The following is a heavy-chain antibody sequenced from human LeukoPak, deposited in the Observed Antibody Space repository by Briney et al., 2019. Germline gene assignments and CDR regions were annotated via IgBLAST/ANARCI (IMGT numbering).Heavy chain of an antibody. V-gene: IGHV4-59*08. Sequence: SETLSLTCTVSGGSISSYYWSWIRQPPGKGLEWIGYIYYSGSTNYNPSLKSRVTISVDTSKNQFSLKLSSVIAADTAVYYCARHIAVAGSDYWGQGTLVTVSS. CDR1: GGSISSYY. D-gene: IGHD6-19*01. J-gene: IGHJ4*02. CDR3: ARHIAVAGSDY. CDR2: IYYSGST.